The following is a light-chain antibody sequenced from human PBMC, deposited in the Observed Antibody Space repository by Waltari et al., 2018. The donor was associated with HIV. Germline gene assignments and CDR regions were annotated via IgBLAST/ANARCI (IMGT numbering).Light chain of an antibody. V-gene: IGLV3-25*03. CDR1: ALANQY. J-gene: IGLJ3*02. CDR2: KDN. CDR3: QSTDVRGGEVM. Sequence: SYELAQPFSVSVSPGQTAAITCFGDALANQYTNWYQQKPGQSPVLVICKDNERPSGVPERFAGARSGTTVTLTISGVQAEDEADYYSQSTDVRGGEVMFGGGNKRTVL.